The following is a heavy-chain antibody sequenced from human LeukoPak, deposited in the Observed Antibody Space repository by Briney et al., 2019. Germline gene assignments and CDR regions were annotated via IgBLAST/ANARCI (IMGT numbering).Heavy chain of an antibody. J-gene: IGHJ4*02. CDR3: VKDLLQVTMKKLDH. CDR2: IRSDGVDV. V-gene: IGHV3-64D*06. CDR1: GFTFSSYA. D-gene: IGHD4-11*01. Sequence: GGFLRLSCSVSGFTFSSYAMHWVRQAPGKGLEYVSVIRSDGVDVYYTDSVKGRFTISRDNSKDTLYLQMSSLRPEDTAVYYCVKDLLQVTMKKLDHWGQGTLVTVSS.